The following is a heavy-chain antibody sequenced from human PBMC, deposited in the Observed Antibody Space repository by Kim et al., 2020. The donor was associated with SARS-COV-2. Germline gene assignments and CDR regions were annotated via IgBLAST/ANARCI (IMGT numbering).Heavy chain of an antibody. CDR2: ISSSSSYI. D-gene: IGHD2-2*01. CDR3: ASNSEPCSTSCYGLRRRYGMDV. V-gene: IGHV3-21*01. J-gene: IGHJ6*02. CDR1: GFTFSSYS. Sequence: GGSLRLSCAASGFTFSSYSMNWVRQAPGKGLEWVSSISSSSSYIYYADSVKGRFTISRDNAKNSLYLQMNSLRAEDTAVYYCASNSEPCSTSCYGLRRRYGMDVWGQGTTVTVSS.